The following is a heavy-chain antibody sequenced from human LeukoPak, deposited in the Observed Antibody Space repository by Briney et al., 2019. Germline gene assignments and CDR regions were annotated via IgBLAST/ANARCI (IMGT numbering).Heavy chain of an antibody. CDR2: IYYSGST. CDR1: GGSISSSY. D-gene: IGHD3-22*01. V-gene: IGHV4-59*01. Sequence: PSETLSLTCTVSGGSISSSYWSWIRQPPGKGLEWIAYIYYSGSTNYNPSLKSRVTVSVDTSKNQFSLKLNSVTAADTAVYYCARGYYDSSGYSNAFDIWGQGTMVTVSS. J-gene: IGHJ3*02. CDR3: ARGYYDSSGYSNAFDI.